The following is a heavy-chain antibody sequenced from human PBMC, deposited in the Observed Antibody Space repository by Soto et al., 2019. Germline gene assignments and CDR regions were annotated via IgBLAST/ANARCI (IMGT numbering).Heavy chain of an antibody. CDR2: IYYSGST. J-gene: IGHJ5*02. CDR3: ARDRGSGGSSRRRNWFDP. CDR1: GRSISSGGYY. Sequence: QVQLQESGPGLVKPSQTLSLTCTVSGRSISSGGYYWSWIRQHPGKGLEWIGYIYYSGSTYYNPSLRSRLTISVDTAKNQFSLNLSSVTAADTALYSCARDRGSGGSSRRRNWFDPWGQGTLVTFSS. V-gene: IGHV4-31*03. D-gene: IGHD2-15*01.